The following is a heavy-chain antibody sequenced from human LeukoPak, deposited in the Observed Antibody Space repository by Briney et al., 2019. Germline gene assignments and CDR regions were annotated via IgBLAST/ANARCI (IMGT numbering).Heavy chain of an antibody. J-gene: IGHJ4*02. D-gene: IGHD2-2*01. V-gene: IGHV3-21*01. Sequence: GGSLRLSCAASGFTFSSYSMNWVPQAPGNGLEWVSSISSSSSDIYYADSVKGRFTISRDNAKNSLYLQMNSLRAEDTAVYYCARDHCSSTSCYLDWGQGTLVTVSS. CDR3: ARDHCSSTSCYLD. CDR2: ISSSSSDI. CDR1: GFTFSSYS.